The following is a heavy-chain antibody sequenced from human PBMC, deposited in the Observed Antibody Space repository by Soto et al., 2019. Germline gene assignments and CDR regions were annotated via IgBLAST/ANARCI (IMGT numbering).Heavy chain of an antibody. CDR2: INPDGTRT. Sequence: EVQLVESGGSSVQPGGSLRLSCAASGFTFSSHWVHWVRQVPGKGLVWLSRINPDGTRTNYADSVKGRFAISRDNAENTVYLHMNSLRVEDSAAYYCARGGLGTFLLDYWGQGTLVSVSS. V-gene: IGHV3-74*01. CDR1: GFTFSSHW. CDR3: ARGGLGTFLLDY. D-gene: IGHD3-16*01. J-gene: IGHJ4*02.